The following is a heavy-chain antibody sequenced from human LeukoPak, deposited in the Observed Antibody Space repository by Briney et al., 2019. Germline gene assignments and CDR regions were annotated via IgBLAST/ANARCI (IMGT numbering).Heavy chain of an antibody. CDR3: ARLTYYDISLDVTTGYYFDY. J-gene: IGHJ4*02. D-gene: IGHD3-9*01. CDR2: INHSGST. V-gene: IGHV4-34*01. Sequence: SETLSLTCAVYGGSFSGYYWSWIRQPPGKGLEWIGEINHSGSTNYNPSLKSRVTISVDTSKNQFSLKLSSVTAAGTAVYYCARLTYYDISLDVTTGYYFDYWGQGTLVTVSS. CDR1: GGSFSGYY.